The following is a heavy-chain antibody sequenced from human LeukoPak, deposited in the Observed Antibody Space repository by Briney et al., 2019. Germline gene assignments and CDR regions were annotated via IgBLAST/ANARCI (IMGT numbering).Heavy chain of an antibody. CDR3: ARKAQYSGHYPLDY. CDR1: GFTFTSYS. J-gene: IGHJ4*02. D-gene: IGHD1-26*01. V-gene: IGHV3-23*01. CDR2: TSDRGDYT. Sequence: SGGSLRPSCAASGFTFTSYSMSWVRQAPGKGLEWVSGTSDRGDYTYYADSVKGRFTISRDSSKNTLFLQMNSLRAEDTALYFCARKAQYSGHYPLDYWGQGTLVTVSS.